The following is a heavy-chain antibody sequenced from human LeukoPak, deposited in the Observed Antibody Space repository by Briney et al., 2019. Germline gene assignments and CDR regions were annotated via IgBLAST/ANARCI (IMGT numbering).Heavy chain of an antibody. V-gene: IGHV1-8*01. CDR3: ARYYYGSGSYPFDY. J-gene: IGHJ4*02. D-gene: IGHD3-10*01. Sequence: ASVKVSCKASGYTFTSYDINWVRQATGQGLEWMGWMNPNSGNTGYAQKFQGRVTMTRNTSISTAYMELSSLRSEDTAVYYCARYYYGSGSYPFDYWGQGTLVTVSS. CDR1: GYTFTSYD. CDR2: MNPNSGNT.